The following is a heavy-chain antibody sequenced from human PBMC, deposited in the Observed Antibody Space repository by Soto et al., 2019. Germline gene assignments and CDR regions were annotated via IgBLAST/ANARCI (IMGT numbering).Heavy chain of an antibody. D-gene: IGHD2-21*02. Sequence: ASVKVSCKASGGTFSSYAISWVRQAPGQGLEWMGGIIPIFGTANYAQKFQGRVTITADESTSTAYMELSSLRSEDTAVYYCARSAGGVVTAAFDIWGQGTMVTVSS. CDR2: IIPIFGTA. CDR3: ARSAGGVVTAAFDI. CDR1: GGTFSSYA. V-gene: IGHV1-69*13. J-gene: IGHJ3*02.